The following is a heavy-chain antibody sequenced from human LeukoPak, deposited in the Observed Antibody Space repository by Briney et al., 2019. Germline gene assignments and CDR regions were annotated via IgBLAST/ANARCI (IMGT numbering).Heavy chain of an antibody. CDR2: INHSGST. V-gene: IGHV4-34*01. J-gene: IGHJ5*02. Sequence: SETLSLTCAVYGGSFSGYYWSWIRQPPGKGLEWNGEINHSGSTNYNPSLKSRVTISVDMSKNQFSLQLSSVTAADTAVYYCARTTVTTPCWFDPWGQGTLVTVSS. D-gene: IGHD4-17*01. CDR1: GGSFSGYY. CDR3: ARTTVTTPCWFDP.